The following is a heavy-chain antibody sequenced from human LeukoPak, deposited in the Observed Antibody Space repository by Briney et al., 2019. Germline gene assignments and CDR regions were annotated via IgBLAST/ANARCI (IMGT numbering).Heavy chain of an antibody. J-gene: IGHJ4*02. CDR3: AKGLVSARIVGSAYFDY. CDR2: ISGGAGTT. Sequence: GGSLRLSCAASGFTLSSYAMSWVRQAPGKGLEWVSGISGGAGTTFCADSVKGRVIISIDNSRNTLYLQLNSLGAEDTAVYYCAKGLVSARIVGSAYFDYWGQGTLVTVSS. V-gene: IGHV3-23*01. D-gene: IGHD1-26*01. CDR1: GFTLSSYA.